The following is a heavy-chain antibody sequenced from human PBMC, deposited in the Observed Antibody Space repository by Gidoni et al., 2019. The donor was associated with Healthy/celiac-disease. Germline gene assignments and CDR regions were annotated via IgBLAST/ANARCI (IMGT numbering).Heavy chain of an antibody. CDR2: ISYDGSNK. CDR1: GFTFSSYA. Sequence: QVQLVESGGGVVQPGRSLRLSWAASGFTFSSYAMHWVRQAPGKGLEWVAVISYDGSNKYYADSVKGRFTISRDNSKNTLYLQMNSLRAEDTAVYYCARPDGREYSGYIDYWGQGTLVTVSS. D-gene: IGHD5-12*01. CDR3: ARPDGREYSGYIDY. J-gene: IGHJ4*02. V-gene: IGHV3-30*04.